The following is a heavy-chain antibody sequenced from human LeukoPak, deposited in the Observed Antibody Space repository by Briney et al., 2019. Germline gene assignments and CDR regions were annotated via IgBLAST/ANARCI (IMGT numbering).Heavy chain of an antibody. J-gene: IGHJ4*02. V-gene: IGHV4-61*02. Sequence: SETLSLTCTVSGGSISSGSYYWSWIRQPAGTGLEWIGRIYTSGSTNYNPSLKSRVTISVDTSKNQFSLKLSSVTAADTAVYYCARDRYSSGWYDGFDYWGQGTLVTVSS. CDR2: IYTSGST. D-gene: IGHD6-19*01. CDR3: ARDRYSSGWYDGFDY. CDR1: GGSISSGSYY.